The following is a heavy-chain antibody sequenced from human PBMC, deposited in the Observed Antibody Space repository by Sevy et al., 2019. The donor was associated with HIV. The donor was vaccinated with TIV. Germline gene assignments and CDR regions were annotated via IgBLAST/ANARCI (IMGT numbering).Heavy chain of an antibody. J-gene: IGHJ4*02. CDR2: ISGSGGTT. CDR3: VYTSAWYYFDY. V-gene: IGHV3-23*01. D-gene: IGHD6-19*01. Sequence: GSLRLSCAASGFIFSTYAMSWVRQAPGKGLEWVSAISGSGGTTYYADSVKGRFTISRDNSQNTLYLQMNSPRAEDTAVYYCVYTSAWYYFDYWGQGTMVTVSS. CDR1: GFIFSTYA.